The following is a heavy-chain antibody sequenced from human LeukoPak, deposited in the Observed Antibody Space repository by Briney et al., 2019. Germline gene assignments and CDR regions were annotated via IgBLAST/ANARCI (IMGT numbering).Heavy chain of an antibody. CDR3: AKVATPNTLDAFDI. D-gene: IGHD1/OR15-1a*01. V-gene: IGHV3-33*06. CDR1: GFTFCSYG. J-gene: IGHJ3*02. Sequence: GGSLRLSCAASGFTFCSYGMHWVRQAPGKGLEWVAVIWYDGSNKYYADSVKGRFTISRDNSNHTVYLQMNSLRVDDTAVYFCAKVATPNTLDAFDIWGQGTMVTVSS. CDR2: IWYDGSNK.